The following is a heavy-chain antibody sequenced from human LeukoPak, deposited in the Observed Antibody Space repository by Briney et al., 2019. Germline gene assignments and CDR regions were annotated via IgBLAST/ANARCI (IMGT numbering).Heavy chain of an antibody. CDR3: ASPLPGGYDKYYFDY. CDR1: GFTFNSYD. J-gene: IGHJ4*02. CDR2: ISYDGSNK. V-gene: IGHV3-30*19. Sequence: GGSLRLSCAASGFTFNSYDMHWIRQAPGKGLEWVAVISYDGSNKYYADSVKGRFTISRDNSKNTLYLQMNSLRAEDTAVYYCASPLPGGYDKYYFDYWGQGTLVTVSS. D-gene: IGHD5-12*01.